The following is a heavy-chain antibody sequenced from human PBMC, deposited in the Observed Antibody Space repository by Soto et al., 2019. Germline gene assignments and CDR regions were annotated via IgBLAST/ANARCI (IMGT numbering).Heavy chain of an antibody. J-gene: IGHJ6*02. D-gene: IGHD5-18*01. CDR1: GFTFSSYS. CDR2: ISSSSSYI. Sequence: KPGGSLRLSCAASGFTFSSYSMNWVRQAPGKGLEWVSSISSSSSYIYYADSVKGRFTISRDNAKNSLYLQMNSLRAEDTAVYYCARDWKYSYGNDYYYYGMDVWGQGTTVTVSS. V-gene: IGHV3-21*01. CDR3: ARDWKYSYGNDYYYYGMDV.